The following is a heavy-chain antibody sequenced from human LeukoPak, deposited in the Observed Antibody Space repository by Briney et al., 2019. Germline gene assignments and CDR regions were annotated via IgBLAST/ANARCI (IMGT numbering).Heavy chain of an antibody. CDR3: ARDGGHRIAVAGRGWFDP. V-gene: IGHV1-18*01. CDR1: GYTFTSYG. CDR2: ISAYNGNT. J-gene: IGHJ5*02. Sequence: ASVKVSCKASGYTFTSYGISWVRQAPGQGLEWMGWISAYNGNTNYAQKLQGRVTMTTDTSTSTAYMELRSLRSDDTAVYYCARDGGHRIAVAGRGWFDPWGQGTLVTVSS. D-gene: IGHD6-19*01.